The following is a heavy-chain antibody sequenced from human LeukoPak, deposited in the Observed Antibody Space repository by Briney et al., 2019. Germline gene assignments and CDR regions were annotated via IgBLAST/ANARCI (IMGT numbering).Heavy chain of an antibody. CDR3: ARYQGIISRETYFDL. D-gene: IGHD2-15*01. CDR1: GYSFTSYW. CDR2: ICPGDSDT. J-gene: IGHJ2*01. V-gene: IGHV5-51*01. Sequence: GESPKISCKGSGYSFTSYWIGWVRQMPGKGLEWMGIICPGDSDTRYSPSFQGQVPISADKSISTAYLQWSSLKASDTAMYYCARYQGIISRETYFDLWGRGTLVTVSS.